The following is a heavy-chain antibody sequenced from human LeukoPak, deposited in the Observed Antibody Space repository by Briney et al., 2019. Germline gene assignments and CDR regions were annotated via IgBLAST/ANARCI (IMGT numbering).Heavy chain of an antibody. D-gene: IGHD2-15*01. CDR2: IRNKAYRGTT. CDR1: GFTFGDYA. V-gene: IGHV3-49*04. CDR3: ARYCSGGSCNYEIDY. J-gene: IGHJ4*02. Sequence: GGSLRLSCTASGFTFGDYAMSWVRQAPGKGLEWVGLIRNKAYRGTTEYAASVKGTFTISRDDSKTIAYLQMNSLKTEDTAVYYCARYCSGGSCNYEIDYWGQGTLVTVSS.